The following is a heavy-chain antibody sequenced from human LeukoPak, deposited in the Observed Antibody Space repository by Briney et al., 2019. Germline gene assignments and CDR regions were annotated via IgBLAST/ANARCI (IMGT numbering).Heavy chain of an antibody. CDR2: IKQDGSEK. D-gene: IGHD2/OR15-2a*01. CDR3: ARAEYCYYCGMDV. J-gene: IGHJ6*04. V-gene: IGHV3-7*03. CDR1: GFTFNTYW. Sequence: GGSLRLSCAASGFTFNTYWMSWVRQAPGKGLEWVANIKQDGSEKYYVDSVKGRFTISRDNAKNSLYLQMNSLRAEDTAVYYCARAEYCYYCGMDVWGEGTTVTVSS.